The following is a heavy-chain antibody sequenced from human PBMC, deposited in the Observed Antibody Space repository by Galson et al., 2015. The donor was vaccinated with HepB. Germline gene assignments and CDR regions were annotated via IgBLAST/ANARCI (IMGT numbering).Heavy chain of an antibody. CDR3: ARDATSTMVVVPHFHY. V-gene: IGHV3-7*01. CDR1: GFTFSRYW. D-gene: IGHD3-22*01. CDR2: INQDGSEK. J-gene: IGHJ4*02. Sequence: SLRLSCAASGFTFSRYWMSWVRQAPGKGLEWVANINQDGSEKYYVDSVKGRFTISRDNAKNSLYLRVNSLRAEETAAYYCARDATSTMVVVPHFHYCGLGTLVTVSS.